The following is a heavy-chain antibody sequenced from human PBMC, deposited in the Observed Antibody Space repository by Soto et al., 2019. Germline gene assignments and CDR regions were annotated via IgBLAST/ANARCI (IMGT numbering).Heavy chain of an antibody. CDR3: AKAQWVEVPAASCGMDV. D-gene: IGHD2-2*01. J-gene: IGHJ6*02. V-gene: IGHV3-30*18. Sequence: QVQLVESGGGVVQPGRSLRLSCAASGFTFSSYGMHWVRQAPGKGLEWVAVISYDGSNKYYADSVKGRFTISRDNSKNTLYLQMNSLRAEDTAVYYCAKAQWVEVPAASCGMDVWGQGTTVTVSS. CDR1: GFTFSSYG. CDR2: ISYDGSNK.